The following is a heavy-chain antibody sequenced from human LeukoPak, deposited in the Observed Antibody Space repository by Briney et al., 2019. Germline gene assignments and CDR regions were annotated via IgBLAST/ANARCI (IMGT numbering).Heavy chain of an antibody. J-gene: IGHJ6*04. CDR2: ISPGGPT. CDR3: AELGITMIGGV. D-gene: IGHD3-10*02. Sequence: GGSLRLSCAGSGFPFSNYGMNWVRHAPGKGLEWVSGISPGGPTYYADSVKGRFTISRDNAKNSLYLQMNSLRAEDTAVYYCAELGITMIGGVWGKGTTVTISS. V-gene: IGHV3-69-1*02. CDR1: GFPFSNYG.